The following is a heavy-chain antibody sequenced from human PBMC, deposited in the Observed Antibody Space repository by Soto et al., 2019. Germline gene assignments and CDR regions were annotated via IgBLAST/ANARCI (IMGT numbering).Heavy chain of an antibody. CDR1: GFTFSDHY. Sequence: PGGSLRLSCAASGFTFSDHYMDWLRQAPGEGLEWVGRSRNKANSYTTEYAASVKGRFTISRDDSKNSLYLQMNSLNTEDTAAYYCGRSHYDGSYYSDYWGQGTLVTVSS. CDR2: SRNKANSYTT. V-gene: IGHV3-72*01. CDR3: GRSHYDGSYYSDY. D-gene: IGHD3-22*01. J-gene: IGHJ4*02.